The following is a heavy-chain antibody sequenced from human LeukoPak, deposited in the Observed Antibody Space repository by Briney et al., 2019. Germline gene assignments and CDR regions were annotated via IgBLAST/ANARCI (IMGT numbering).Heavy chain of an antibody. V-gene: IGHV1-69*05. CDR3: ARVESSWDWFDP. D-gene: IGHD6-13*01. CDR2: IIPIFGTA. J-gene: IGHJ5*02. CDR1: GGTFSIYA. Sequence: ASVKVSCKASGGTFSIYAISWVRQAPGQGLEWMGGIIPIFGTANYAQKFQGRVTITTDESTSTAYMELSSLRSEDTAVYYCARVESSWDWFDPWGQGTLVTVSS.